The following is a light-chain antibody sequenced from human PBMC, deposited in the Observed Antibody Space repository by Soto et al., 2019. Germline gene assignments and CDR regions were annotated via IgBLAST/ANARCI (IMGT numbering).Light chain of an antibody. Sequence: QSALIQPPSVSGSPGQSVTISCTGTSSDVGSYDYVSWYQQHPGTVPKPMIYNVTTQPSGVPDRFSGSRSGNSASMTISGLQAEDEADYSYCSYTSSATYVFETGTKLTVL. J-gene: IGLJ1*01. CDR3: CSYTSSATYV. CDR1: SSDVGSYDY. V-gene: IGLV2-11*01. CDR2: NVT.